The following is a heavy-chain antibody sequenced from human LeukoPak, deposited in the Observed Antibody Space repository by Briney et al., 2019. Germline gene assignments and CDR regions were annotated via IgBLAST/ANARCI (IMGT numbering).Heavy chain of an antibody. Sequence: ASVKVSCKASGYTFTGYYMHWVRQAPGQGLEWMGWINPNSGGTNYAQKFQGRVTMTRDTSTSTAYMELRSLRSDDTAVYYCARDGERIAAAGPGYWGQGTLVTVSS. CDR1: GYTFTGYY. V-gene: IGHV1-2*02. D-gene: IGHD6-13*01. J-gene: IGHJ4*02. CDR3: ARDGERIAAAGPGY. CDR2: INPNSGGT.